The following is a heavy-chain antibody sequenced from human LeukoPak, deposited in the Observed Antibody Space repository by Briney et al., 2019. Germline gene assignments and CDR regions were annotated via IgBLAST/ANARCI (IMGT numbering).Heavy chain of an antibody. Sequence: PGGSLRLSCAASGFSFSTQRMHWVRQAPGKGLVWVSYINIDERITGYADSVKGRFTISRDNAQNSMYLQMNSLRVEDTAVYYCTSWGDTTAEYFQRWGQGTLVTVSS. CDR1: GFSFSTQR. CDR3: TSWGDTTAEYFQR. J-gene: IGHJ1*01. V-gene: IGHV3-74*01. D-gene: IGHD2-21*02. CDR2: INIDERIT.